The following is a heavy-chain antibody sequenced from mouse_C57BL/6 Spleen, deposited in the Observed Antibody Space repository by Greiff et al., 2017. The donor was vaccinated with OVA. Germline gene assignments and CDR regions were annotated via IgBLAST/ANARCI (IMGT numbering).Heavy chain of an antibody. CDR3: ARGGYAMDY. J-gene: IGHJ4*01. CDR2: LSYDGSN. CDR1: GYSITSGYY. Sequence: EVKLVESGPGLVKPSQSLSLTCSVTGYSITSGYYWNWIRQFPGNKLEWMGYLSYDGSNNYNPSLKNRISITRDTSKNQFFLKLNSVTAEDTATCYCARGGYAMDYWGQGTSVTVSS. V-gene: IGHV3-6*01.